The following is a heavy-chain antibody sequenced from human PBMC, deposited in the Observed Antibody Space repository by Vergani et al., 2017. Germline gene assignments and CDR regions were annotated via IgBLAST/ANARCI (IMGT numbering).Heavy chain of an antibody. V-gene: IGHV4-4*03. J-gene: IGHJ4*02. CDR1: GGSISSSDW. D-gene: IGHD5-24*01. Sequence: QVQLQESGPGLVKPPGTLSLTCAVSGGSISSSDWWSWVRQPPGKGLEWSGEIYHSGSTNYNPSLKSRVTISVDKSKNQFSLKLSSVTAADTAVYYCVRVGRDSYNNYRPSYFDYWGQGTLVTVSS. CDR2: IYHSGST. CDR3: VRVGRDSYNNYRPSYFDY.